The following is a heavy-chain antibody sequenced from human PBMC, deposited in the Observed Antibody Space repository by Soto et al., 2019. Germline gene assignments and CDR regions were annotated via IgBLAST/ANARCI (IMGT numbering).Heavy chain of an antibody. CDR1: GGTFSSYA. V-gene: IGHV1-69*01. CDR3: ARTSSIGHYYGMDV. J-gene: IGHJ6*02. CDR2: IIPIFGTA. Sequence: QVQLVQSGAEVKKPGSSVKVSRKASGGTFSSYAISWVQQAPGQGLEWMGGIIPIFGTANYAQKFQGRVTITADESTSTAYMELSSLRSEDTAVYYCARTSSIGHYYGMDVWGQGTTVTVSS. D-gene: IGHD6-6*01.